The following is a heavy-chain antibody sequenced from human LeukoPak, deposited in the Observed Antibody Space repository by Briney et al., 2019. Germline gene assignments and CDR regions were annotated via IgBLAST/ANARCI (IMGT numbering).Heavy chain of an antibody. V-gene: IGHV3-7*01. CDR3: AKDGY. Sequence: GGSLRLSCAASGFSFSVNWMSWVRQAPGKGPEWVASIKRDGSEKYYVDSVSGRFTISRDNAKNSLYLQMNSLRVEDTATYYCAKDGYWGQGTLVTVSS. CDR1: GFSFSVNW. J-gene: IGHJ4*02. CDR2: IKRDGSEK.